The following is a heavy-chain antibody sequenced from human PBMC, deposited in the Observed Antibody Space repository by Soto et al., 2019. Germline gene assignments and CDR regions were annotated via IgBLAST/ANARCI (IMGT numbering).Heavy chain of an antibody. J-gene: IGHJ6*02. Sequence: QVQLVQSGAEVKKPGSSVKVSCKASGGTFSSYAISWVRQAPGQGREWMGGIIPIFGTATYAQKFQGRVTITADESTSTDYMELSSLRSEDTAVYYCARAMTTPNGMDVWGQGTTVTVSS. V-gene: IGHV1-69*01. CDR3: ARAMTTPNGMDV. CDR1: GGTFSSYA. D-gene: IGHD4-4*01. CDR2: IIPIFGTA.